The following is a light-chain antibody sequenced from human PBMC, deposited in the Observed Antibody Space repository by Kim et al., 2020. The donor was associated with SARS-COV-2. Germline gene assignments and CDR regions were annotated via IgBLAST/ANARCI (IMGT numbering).Light chain of an antibody. CDR2: KNN. CDR1: SSNIGSNY. CDR3: AAWDDSLSGVV. V-gene: IGLV1-47*01. Sequence: ELTQPPSASGTPGQRVTISCSGSSSNIGSNYVYWYQQLPGTAPKLLIYKNNQRPSGVPDRFSGSKSGTSASLAISGLRSEDEADYYCAAWDDSLSGVVFGGGTQLTVL. J-gene: IGLJ2*01.